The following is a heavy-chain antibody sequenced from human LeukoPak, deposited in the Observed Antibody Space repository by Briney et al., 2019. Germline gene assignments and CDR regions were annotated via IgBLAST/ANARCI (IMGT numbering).Heavy chain of an antibody. J-gene: IGHJ2*01. V-gene: IGHV3-48*03. CDR2: ISSSGSTI. CDR3: ARDQDDYGDYWYFDL. CDR1: GFSFSNYE. D-gene: IGHD4-17*01. Sequence: GGSLRLSCAASGFSFSNYEMNWVRQAPGKGLEWVSYISSSGSTIYYPDSVKGRFTISRDNAKNSLYLQMNRLGDEDTAVYYCARDQDDYGDYWYFDLWGRGTLVTVSS.